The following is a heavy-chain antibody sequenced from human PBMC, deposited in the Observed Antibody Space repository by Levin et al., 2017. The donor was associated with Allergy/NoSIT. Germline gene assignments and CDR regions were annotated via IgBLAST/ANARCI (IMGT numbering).Heavy chain of an antibody. CDR3: ARDRVTIGETNYYYGMDV. Sequence: SQTLSLTCTVSGASISSYYWSWIRQPPGKGLEWIGCMYYSGNTKYNPSLKSRVTISMDTSKNQFSLKLTSVTAADTAVYYCARDRVTIGETNYYYGMDVWGQGTTVTVSS. V-gene: IGHV4-59*01. CDR2: MYYSGNT. D-gene: IGHD5-18*01. J-gene: IGHJ6*02. CDR1: GASISSYY.